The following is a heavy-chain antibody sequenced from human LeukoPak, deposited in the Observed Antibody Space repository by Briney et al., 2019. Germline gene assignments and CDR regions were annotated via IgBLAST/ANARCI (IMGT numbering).Heavy chain of an antibody. J-gene: IGHJ4*02. CDR1: GYTFTSYG. CDR3: AREWAAHGITMVRGAYFDY. Sequence: ASVKVSCKASGYTFTSYGISWVRQAPGQGLEWMGWISAYNGNTNYAQKLQGRVTMTTDTSTSTAYMELRSLRSDDTAVYYCAREWAAHGITMVRGAYFDYWGQGTLVTVSS. V-gene: IGHV1-18*01. D-gene: IGHD3-10*01. CDR2: ISAYNGNT.